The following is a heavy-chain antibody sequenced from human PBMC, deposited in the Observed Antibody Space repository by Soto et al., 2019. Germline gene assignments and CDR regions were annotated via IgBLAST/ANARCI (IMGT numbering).Heavy chain of an antibody. J-gene: IGHJ2*01. CDR3: ARLKTGSNWYFDL. D-gene: IGHD1-1*01. Sequence: QVQLVESGGGLVKPGGSLRLSCAASGFTFSDYYMSWIRQAPGKGLEWVSYISSSSSYTNYADSVKGRFTISRDNAKNSLYLLMNSLRAEDTAVYYCARLKTGSNWYFDLWDRGTLVTVSS. V-gene: IGHV3-11*05. CDR2: ISSSSSYT. CDR1: GFTFSDYY.